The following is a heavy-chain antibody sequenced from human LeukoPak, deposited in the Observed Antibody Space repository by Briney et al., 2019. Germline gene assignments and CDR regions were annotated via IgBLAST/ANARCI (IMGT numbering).Heavy chain of an antibody. CDR3: ARGAGGFLEWSPLDV. Sequence: ASVRVSCKASGYTFTSYAMNWVRQAPGQGLEWMGWINTNTGNPTYAQGFTGRFVFSLDTSVSTAYLQISSLKAEDTAVYYCARGAGGFLEWSPLDVWGKGTTVTVSS. CDR2: INTNTGNP. V-gene: IGHV7-4-1*02. CDR1: GYTFTSYA. J-gene: IGHJ6*04. D-gene: IGHD3-3*01.